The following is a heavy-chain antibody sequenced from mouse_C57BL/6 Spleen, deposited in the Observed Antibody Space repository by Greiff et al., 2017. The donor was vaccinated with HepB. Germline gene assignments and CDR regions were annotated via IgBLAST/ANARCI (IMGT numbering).Heavy chain of an antibody. Sequence: QVQLQQPGAELVRPGSSVKLSCKASGYTFTSYWMDWVKQRPGQGLEWIGNIYPSDSETHYNQKFKDKATLTVDKSSSTAYMQLSSLTSEDSAVYYCAREGDSPYAMDYWGQGTSVTVSS. CDR3: AREGDSPYAMDY. V-gene: IGHV1-61*01. J-gene: IGHJ4*01. D-gene: IGHD6-1*01. CDR2: IYPSDSET. CDR1: GYTFTSYW.